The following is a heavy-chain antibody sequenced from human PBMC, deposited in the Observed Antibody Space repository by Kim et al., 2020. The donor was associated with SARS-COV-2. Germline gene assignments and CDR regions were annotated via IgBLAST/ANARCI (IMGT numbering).Heavy chain of an antibody. D-gene: IGHD1-26*01. V-gene: IGHV3-64D*09. Sequence: GGSLRLSCSASGFTFSSYAMHWVQAPGKGLEYVSAISSNGGSTYYADSVKGRFTISRDNSKNTLYLQMSSLRAEDTAVYYCVKGAGDYYYYGMDVWGQGT. CDR2: ISSNGGST. CDR3: VKGAGDYYYYGMDV. CDR1: GFTFSSYA. J-gene: IGHJ6*02.